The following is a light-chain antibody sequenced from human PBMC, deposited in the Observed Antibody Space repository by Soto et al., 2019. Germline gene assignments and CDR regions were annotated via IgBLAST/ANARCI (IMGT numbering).Light chain of an antibody. CDR3: SSYISSSTPV. V-gene: IGLV2-14*01. Sequence: QSTLTQPASVSGAPGQSITISCTETSSDGGGDNYVSWYQQHPGKAPKLMIYEVSNRPSGVSNRFSGAKSGHTTSLTISGLQAEAAADYYCSSYISSSTPVFGGGPKVTVL. J-gene: IGLJ2*01. CDR1: SSDGGGDNY. CDR2: EVS.